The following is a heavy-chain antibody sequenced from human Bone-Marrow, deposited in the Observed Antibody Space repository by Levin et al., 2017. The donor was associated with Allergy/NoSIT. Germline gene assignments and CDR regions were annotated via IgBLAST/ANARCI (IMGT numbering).Heavy chain of an antibody. J-gene: IGHJ5*02. CDR3: ARDETFNSWHTGWFDP. V-gene: IGHV4-61*02. CDR2: MFAGGAA. D-gene: IGHD6-13*01. CDR1: GDSINNTNHY. Sequence: TLSLTCTVSGDSINNTNHYWSWIRQPAGKGLEWIGRMFAGGAATYNRSLRSRVTISIDTSKNQFSLKLTSVTDADTAVYYSARDETFNSWHTGWFDPWGQGTLVTVSS.